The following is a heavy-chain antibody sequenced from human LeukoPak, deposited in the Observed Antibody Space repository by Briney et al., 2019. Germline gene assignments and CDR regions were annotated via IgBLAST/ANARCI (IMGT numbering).Heavy chain of an antibody. V-gene: IGHV3-23*01. Sequence: GGSLRLSCAGSGFTFSSYAMSWVRQAPGKGLEWVSAISDTGATTYVADSVKGRFTISRDNSRSTLYLQMNSLRAEDTALYYCAKDTSIGRYCTNGVCSPFAYWGQGTLVTVSS. J-gene: IGHJ4*02. CDR1: GFTFSSYA. CDR3: AKDTSIGRYCTNGVCSPFAY. D-gene: IGHD2-8*01. CDR2: ISDTGATT.